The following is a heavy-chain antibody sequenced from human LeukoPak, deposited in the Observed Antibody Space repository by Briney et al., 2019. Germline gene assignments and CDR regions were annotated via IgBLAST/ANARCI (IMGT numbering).Heavy chain of an antibody. CDR1: GGSISSSSYY. CDR2: SYYSGTT. D-gene: IGHD2-15*01. Sequence: SETLSLTCTVSGGSISSSSYYWGWLRQPPGKGLVSIGSSYYSGTTYYNPSLKSRVTISVDTSKNQFSLKLSSVTAADTAVYYCASAAQTLGYCSGGSCYSSRPFDYWGQGTLVTVSS. V-gene: IGHV4-39*01. J-gene: IGHJ4*02. CDR3: ASAAQTLGYCSGGSCYSSRPFDY.